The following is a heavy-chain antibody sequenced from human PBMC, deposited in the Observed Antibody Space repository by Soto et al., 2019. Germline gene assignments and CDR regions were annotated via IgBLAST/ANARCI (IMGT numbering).Heavy chain of an antibody. CDR2: IYDSGTT. CDR1: GGSISGYY. CDR3: ARESYYGSGATVVAY. D-gene: IGHD3-10*01. Sequence: QVQLQESGPGLVRPSETLSLTCTVSGGSISGYYGGWIRQPPGKGLEWIGYIYDSGTTSYNPSLNRRVTMSVDTSKNHFSLKVNSVPAADTAVYYCARESYYGSGATVVAYWGQGTLVTVSS. V-gene: IGHV4-59*01. J-gene: IGHJ4*02.